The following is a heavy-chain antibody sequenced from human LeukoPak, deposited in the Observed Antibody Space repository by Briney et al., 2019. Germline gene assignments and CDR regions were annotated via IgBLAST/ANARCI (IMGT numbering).Heavy chain of an antibody. D-gene: IGHD6-6*01. CDR3: TSYSSSSPDY. J-gene: IGHJ4*02. Sequence: PGGSLRLSCAASGFAFSGSAMHWVRQASGKGLEWVGRIRSKANSYATAYAASVKGRFTISRDDSKNTAYLQMNSLKTEDTAVYYCTSYSSSSPDYWGQGTLVTVSS. CDR2: IRSKANSYAT. V-gene: IGHV3-73*01. CDR1: GFAFSGSA.